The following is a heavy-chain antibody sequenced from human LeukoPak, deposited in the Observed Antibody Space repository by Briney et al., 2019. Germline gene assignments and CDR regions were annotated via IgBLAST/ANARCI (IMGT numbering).Heavy chain of an antibody. V-gene: IGHV3-30*03. Sequence: PGGSLRLSCAASGFTFSSYGMHWVRQAPGKGLEWVAVISYDGSNKYYADSVKGRFTISRDNSKNTLYLQMNSLRAEDTAVYYCARGVYDILTGYYTTWGQGTLVTVSS. D-gene: IGHD3-9*01. CDR2: ISYDGSNK. J-gene: IGHJ5*02. CDR3: ARGVYDILTGYYTT. CDR1: GFTFSSYG.